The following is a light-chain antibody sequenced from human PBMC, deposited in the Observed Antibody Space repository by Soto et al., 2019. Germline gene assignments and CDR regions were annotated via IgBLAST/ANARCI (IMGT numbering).Light chain of an antibody. Sequence: DIQMTQSPSTLSASVGAGVTITCRASKSISSWLAWYQQKPGKARKLLIYKASSLESGVPSRFSGSGSGTEFTLTISSXQPDDFATYYCQQYNSYPSAFGQGTKVDTK. CDR2: KAS. V-gene: IGKV1-5*03. J-gene: IGKJ1*01. CDR1: KSISSW. CDR3: QQYNSYPSA.